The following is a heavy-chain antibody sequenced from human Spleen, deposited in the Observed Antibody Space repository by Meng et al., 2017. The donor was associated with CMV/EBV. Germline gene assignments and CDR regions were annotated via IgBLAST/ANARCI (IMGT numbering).Heavy chain of an antibody. CDR2: IYWNDDK. D-gene: IGHD1-26*01. CDR3: AHRGRGSYFFDY. CDR1: GFSLSTSGVG. Sequence: CTFSGFSLSTSGVGVGWIRQPPGKALEWLALIYWNDDKRYSPSLKSRLTITKDTSKNQVVLTMTNMDPVDTATYYCAHRGRGSYFFDYWGQGTLVTVSS. V-gene: IGHV2-5*01. J-gene: IGHJ4*02.